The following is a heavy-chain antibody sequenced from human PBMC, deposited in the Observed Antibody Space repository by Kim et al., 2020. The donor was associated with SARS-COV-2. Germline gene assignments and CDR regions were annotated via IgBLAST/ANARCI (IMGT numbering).Heavy chain of an antibody. D-gene: IGHD7-27*01. J-gene: IGHJ3*01. Sequence: SETLSLTCTVSGDSISRHYWSWIRQPPGKRLEWIGYIYYSGSTNYNPALTSRAAISLDTSKNQFFLKLTSVTAADTAIYYCARHLPNWAGAFDFWGQGTTVSVSS. CDR2: IYYSGST. CDR1: GDSISRHY. V-gene: IGHV4-59*08. CDR3: ARHLPNWAGAFDF.